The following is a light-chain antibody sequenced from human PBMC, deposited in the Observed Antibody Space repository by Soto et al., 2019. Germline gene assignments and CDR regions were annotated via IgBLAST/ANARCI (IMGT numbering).Light chain of an antibody. Sequence: DIPLTQSPSFLSASVGDTVTITCRASQGMSTYLAWYQQKPGKVPKLLIRSASTLQSGVPPRFSGGGSGKEFTLTISTLQPDDSGIYYCQQLNGYQLAFGGGTNVEIK. CDR2: SAS. J-gene: IGKJ4*01. CDR3: QQLNGYQLA. V-gene: IGKV1-9*01. CDR1: QGMSTY.